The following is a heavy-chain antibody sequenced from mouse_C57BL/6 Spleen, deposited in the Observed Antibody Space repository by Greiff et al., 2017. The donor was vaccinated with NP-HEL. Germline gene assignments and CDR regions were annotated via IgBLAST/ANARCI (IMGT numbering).Heavy chain of an antibody. CDR3: ARTLLRSPYYYAMDY. D-gene: IGHD1-1*01. CDR1: GYSFTDYN. V-gene: IGHV1-39*01. Sequence: LVKPGASVKISCKASGYSFTDYNMNWVKQSNGKSLEWIGVINPNYGTTSYNQKFKGKATLTVDQSSSTAYMQLNSLTSEDSAVYYCARTLLRSPYYYAMDYWGQGTSVTVSS. J-gene: IGHJ4*01. CDR2: INPNYGTT.